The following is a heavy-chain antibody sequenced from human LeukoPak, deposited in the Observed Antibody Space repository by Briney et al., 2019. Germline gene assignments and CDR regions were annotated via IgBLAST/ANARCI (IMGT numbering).Heavy chain of an antibody. D-gene: IGHD1-1*01. CDR1: GITLGDYS. CDR2: IGGTIRDI. V-gene: IGHV3-23*01. Sequence: PGGSLRLSRVASGITLGDYSMAWFRQAPGKGPEWVSTIGGTIRDIHYADSVKGRFTISRDNSKNMFYLQMNSLRADDTAVYYCATDPQHDGDFWGQGTLVTVSS. J-gene: IGHJ4*02. CDR3: ATDPQHDGDF.